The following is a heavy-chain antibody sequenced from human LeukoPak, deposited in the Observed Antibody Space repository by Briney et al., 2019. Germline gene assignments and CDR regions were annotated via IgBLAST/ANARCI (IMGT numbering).Heavy chain of an antibody. CDR1: GFTVSSNY. CDR2: IYSGGST. V-gene: IGHV3-53*01. CDR3: ARVSYYDSSGYYFLSYVDY. J-gene: IGHJ4*02. Sequence: GGSLRLSCAASGFTVSSNYMSWVRQAPGKGLEWVSVIYSGGSTYYADSVRGRFTISRDNSKNTLYLQMNSLGAEDTAVYYCARVSYYDSSGYYFLSYVDYWGQGTLVTVSS. D-gene: IGHD3-22*01.